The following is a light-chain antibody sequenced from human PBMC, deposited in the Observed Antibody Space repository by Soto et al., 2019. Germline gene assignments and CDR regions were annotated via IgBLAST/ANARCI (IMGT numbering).Light chain of an antibody. J-gene: IGKJ5*01. Sequence: EIVLTQSPGTLSLSPGERATLSCRASQSVSSSYLAWYQQKPGQAPRLLIYGASSRATGIPDRFSGSGSGTDFTLTISRLVTEDLAVYYCQQYGSSFITFGQGTRLEIK. CDR2: GAS. CDR3: QQYGSSFIT. CDR1: QSVSSSY. V-gene: IGKV3-20*01.